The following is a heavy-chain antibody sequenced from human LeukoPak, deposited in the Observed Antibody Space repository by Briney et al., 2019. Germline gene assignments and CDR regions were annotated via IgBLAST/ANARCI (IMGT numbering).Heavy chain of an antibody. Sequence: SETLSLTCTVSGDSISGYYWSWIRQPPGKGLEWLGYIYYSGSTNYSPSLKSRVTMSVDTSKNQFSLKLTSVTAADTAVYYCAREVVAAAGTVDYWGQGTLVTVSS. D-gene: IGHD6-13*01. CDR3: AREVVAAAGTVDY. CDR1: GDSISGYY. J-gene: IGHJ4*02. V-gene: IGHV4-59*01. CDR2: IYYSGST.